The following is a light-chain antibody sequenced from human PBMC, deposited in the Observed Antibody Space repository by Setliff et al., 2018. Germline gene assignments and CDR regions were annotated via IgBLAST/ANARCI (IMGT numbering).Light chain of an antibody. CDR1: SSNIGKNY. V-gene: IGLV1-51*01. Sequence: QSVLTQPPSVSAAPGQKVTISCSGSSSNIGKNYVSWFQQLPGTTPKLLIYDNNKRPSGIPDRFSGSKSGTSATLGITGLQTGDEADYYCGTWDSSLSAWVFGGGTKGTVL. CDR2: DNN. CDR3: GTWDSSLSAWV. J-gene: IGLJ3*02.